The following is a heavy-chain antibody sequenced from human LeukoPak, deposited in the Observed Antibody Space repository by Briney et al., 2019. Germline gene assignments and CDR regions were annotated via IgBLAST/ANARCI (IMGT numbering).Heavy chain of an antibody. CDR3: AKDQDIVVVPAAVPLGY. Sequence: GGSLRLSCAASGFTFSSYAMSWVRRAPGKALEWVSVISGSGGSTYYADSVKGRFTIFRDNSKNTLYLQMNSLRAEDTAVYYCAKDQDIVVVPAAVPLGYWGQGTLVTVSS. J-gene: IGHJ4*02. CDR1: GFTFSSYA. CDR2: ISGSGGST. V-gene: IGHV3-23*01. D-gene: IGHD2-2*01.